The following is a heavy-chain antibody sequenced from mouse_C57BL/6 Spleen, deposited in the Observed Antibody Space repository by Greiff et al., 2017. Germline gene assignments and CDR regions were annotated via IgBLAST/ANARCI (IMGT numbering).Heavy chain of an antibody. CDR2: INPSTGGT. Sequence: VQLQQSGPELVKPGASVKISCKASGYSFTGYYMNWVKQSPEKSLEWIGEINPSTGGTTYNQKFKAKATLTVDKSSSTAYMQLKSLTSEDSAVYYCARSDDGYYHFDYWGQGTTLTVSS. D-gene: IGHD2-3*01. J-gene: IGHJ2*01. CDR1: GYSFTGYY. CDR3: ARSDDGYYHFDY. V-gene: IGHV1-42*01.